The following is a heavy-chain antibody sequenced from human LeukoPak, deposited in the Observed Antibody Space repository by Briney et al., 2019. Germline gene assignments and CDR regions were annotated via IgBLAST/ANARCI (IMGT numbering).Heavy chain of an antibody. CDR1: GGSFSGYY. CDR3: AEGWAAAGVDY. V-gene: IGHV4-34*01. D-gene: IGHD6-13*01. Sequence: SETLSLTCAVYGGSFSGYYWSWIRQPPGKGLEWIGEINHSGSTNYNPSLKSRVTISVDTSKNQFSLKLSSVTAADTAVYYCAEGWAAAGVDYWAREPWSPSPQ. CDR2: INHSGST. J-gene: IGHJ4*02.